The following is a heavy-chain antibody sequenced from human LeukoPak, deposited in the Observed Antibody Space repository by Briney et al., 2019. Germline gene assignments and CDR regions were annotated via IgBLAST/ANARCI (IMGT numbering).Heavy chain of an antibody. D-gene: IGHD3-22*01. J-gene: IGHJ3*02. CDR3: ARARKEQSNYYDSSGQPQPFAFDI. CDR2: IGWNGGGI. V-gene: IGHV3-9*01. Sequence: PGGSLRLSCAASGFSFDDYAMHWVRQAPGKGLEWVSGIGWNGGGIVYADSVKGRFTISRDNAKNPLYLQMNSLGAEDTALYYCARARKEQSNYYDSSGQPQPFAFDIWGQGTMVTVSS. CDR1: GFSFDDYA.